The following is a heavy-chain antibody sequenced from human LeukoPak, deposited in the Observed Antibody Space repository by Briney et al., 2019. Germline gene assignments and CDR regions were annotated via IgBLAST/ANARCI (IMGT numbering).Heavy chain of an antibody. Sequence: GESLKISCQGSGYSFSNYWIAWVRQMPGKGLEWMEIIYPGDSDTRYTPSFQGQVTISADKSISTAYLQWSSLKASDTAMFYCARLLKMGATNSPFDYWGQGTLVTVSS. CDR2: IYPGDSDT. D-gene: IGHD1-26*01. J-gene: IGHJ4*02. CDR1: GYSFSNYW. CDR3: ARLLKMGATNSPFDY. V-gene: IGHV5-51*01.